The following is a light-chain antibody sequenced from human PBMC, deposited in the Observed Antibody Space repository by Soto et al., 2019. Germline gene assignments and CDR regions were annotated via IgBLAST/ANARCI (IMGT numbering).Light chain of an antibody. CDR3: QQYDNPSII. V-gene: IGKV1-33*01. CDR1: QDISNY. J-gene: IGKJ5*01. CDR2: DAS. Sequence: DIQMTQSPSSLSASVGDRVTITCQASQDISNYLNWYQQKPGKAPKLLIYDASNLEKGVPSRFSGSGSGIDFTFTISSLQPKDIATYYCQQYDNPSIIFGQGTRLESK.